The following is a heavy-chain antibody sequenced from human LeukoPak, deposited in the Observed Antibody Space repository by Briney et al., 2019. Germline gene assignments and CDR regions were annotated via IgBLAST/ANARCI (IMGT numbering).Heavy chain of an antibody. CDR1: GFTFSSYA. CDR3: ARQLVGATGHFDY. CDR2: ISGSGGST. D-gene: IGHD1-26*01. V-gene: IGHV3-23*01. J-gene: IGHJ4*02. Sequence: PGGSLRLSCAASGFTFSSYAMSWVRQAPGKGLEWVSAISGSGGSTYYADSVKGRFTISRDNSKNTLYLQMNSLRAEDTAVYYCARQLVGATGHFDYWGQGTLVTVSS.